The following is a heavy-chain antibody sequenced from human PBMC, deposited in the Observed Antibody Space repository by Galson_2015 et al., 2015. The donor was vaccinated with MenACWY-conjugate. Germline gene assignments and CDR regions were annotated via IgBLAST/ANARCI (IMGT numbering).Heavy chain of an antibody. CDR2: ISSSSSYI. Sequence: SLRLSCAASGFTFSSHSMNWVRQAPGKGLEWVSSISSSSSYIYYADSVKGRFTISRDNAKNSLYLQMNSLRAEDTAVYYCARERYYYDSSGREGGQGTLVTVSS. CDR1: GFTFSSHS. J-gene: IGHJ4*02. D-gene: IGHD3-22*01. V-gene: IGHV3-21*01. CDR3: ARERYYYDSSGRE.